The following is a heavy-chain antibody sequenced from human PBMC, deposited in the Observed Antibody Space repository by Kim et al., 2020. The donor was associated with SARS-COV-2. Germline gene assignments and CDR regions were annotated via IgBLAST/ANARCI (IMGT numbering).Heavy chain of an antibody. D-gene: IGHD1-26*01. CDR1: GFTFSSYS. CDR3: ARGAGGYYYYYYGMDV. V-gene: IGHV3-21*01. Sequence: GGSLRLSCAASGFTFSSYSMNWVRQAPGKGLEWVSSISSSRSYIYYADSVKGRFTISRDNAKNSLYLQMNSLRAEDTAVYYCARGAGGYYYYYYGMDVWGQGTTVTVSS. J-gene: IGHJ6*02. CDR2: ISSSRSYI.